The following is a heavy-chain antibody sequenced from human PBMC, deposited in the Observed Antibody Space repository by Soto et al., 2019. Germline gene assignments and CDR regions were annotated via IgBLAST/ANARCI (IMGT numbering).Heavy chain of an antibody. CDR1: GGSISSGDYY. CDR3: ARGRRYSSSWYFFDF. J-gene: IGHJ4*02. V-gene: IGHV4-30-4*01. D-gene: IGHD6-13*01. CDR2: MYYGGRT. Sequence: SETLSLTCTVSGGSISSGDYYWSWIRQSPGKGLEWIGYMYYGGRTHYNPSLKSRLNTSLDTSKNQFSLNLSTVTATDTAVYYCARGRRYSSSWYFFDFWGQGTLVTVSS.